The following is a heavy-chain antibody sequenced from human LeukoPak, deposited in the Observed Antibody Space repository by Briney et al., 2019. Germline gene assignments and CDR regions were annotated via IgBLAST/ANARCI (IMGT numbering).Heavy chain of an antibody. D-gene: IGHD5-18*01. CDR2: ISGSGGST. CDR1: GFTFSSYA. V-gene: IGHV3-23*01. Sequence: GGSPRLSCAASGFTFSSYAMSWVRQAPGKGLEWVSAISGSGGSTYYADSVKGRFTISRDNSKNTLYLQMNSLRAEDTAVYYCAKGPRAAMVTLFDYWGQGTLVTVSS. J-gene: IGHJ4*02. CDR3: AKGPRAAMVTLFDY.